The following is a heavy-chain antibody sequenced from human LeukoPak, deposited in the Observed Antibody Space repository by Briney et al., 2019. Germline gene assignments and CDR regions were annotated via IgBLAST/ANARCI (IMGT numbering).Heavy chain of an antibody. CDR1: GFTFSSYA. CDR3: AEDHFRHVGSYYGSEAGDY. Sequence: PGRSLRLSCAASGFTFSSYAMSWVRQAPGKGLEWVSTISGSGGTTYYADSVKGRFTISRDNSKNTLYLQMNSLRAEDTAVYYCAEDHFRHVGSYYGSEAGDYWGQGTLVTVSS. J-gene: IGHJ4*02. V-gene: IGHV3-23*01. CDR2: ISGSGGTT. D-gene: IGHD3-10*01.